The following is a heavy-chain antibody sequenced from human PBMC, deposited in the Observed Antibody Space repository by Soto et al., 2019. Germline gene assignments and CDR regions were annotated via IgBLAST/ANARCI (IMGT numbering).Heavy chain of an antibody. D-gene: IGHD6-13*01. CDR3: ARHSGVAEDGTD. V-gene: IGHV5-51*01. CDR2: IYPGDSDT. CDR1: GYSFTTNW. J-gene: IGHJ1*01. Sequence: GESLKMSCKGSGYSFTTNWIGWVRQMPGKGLEWMGVIYPGDSDTRYSPSFQGQVAISAGKSIDTAYLQWSSLKASDTAMYYCARHSGVAEDGTDWGQGSLV.